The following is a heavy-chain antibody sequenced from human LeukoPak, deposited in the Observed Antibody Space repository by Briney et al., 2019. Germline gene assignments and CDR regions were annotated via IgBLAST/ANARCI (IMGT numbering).Heavy chain of an antibody. J-gene: IGHJ4*02. Sequence: ASVKVSCKASGYTFTVYYMHWVRQAHGQGLEWMGWINPNSGGTNYAQKFQGRVTMTRDTSISTAYMELSRLRSDDTAVYYCAREYYDILTGYYYFDYGGQGTLVTVSS. CDR1: GYTFTVYY. D-gene: IGHD3-9*01. V-gene: IGHV1-2*02. CDR3: AREYYDILTGYYYFDY. CDR2: INPNSGGT.